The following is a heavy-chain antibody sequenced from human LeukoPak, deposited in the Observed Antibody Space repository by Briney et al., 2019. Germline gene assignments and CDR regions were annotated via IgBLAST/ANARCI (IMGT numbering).Heavy chain of an antibody. V-gene: IGHV1-46*01. J-gene: IGHJ4*01. CDR2: INPSGGST. Sequence: GASVKVSCKASGYTFTSYYMHWVRQAPGQGLEWMGIINPSGGSTTYAQKFQGRVTMARDTSTCIVYMELNSLRSEDTAVYYCARADSSGYYGVDYWGHGTLVAVSS. CDR3: ARADSSGYYGVDY. CDR1: GYTFTSYY. D-gene: IGHD3-22*01.